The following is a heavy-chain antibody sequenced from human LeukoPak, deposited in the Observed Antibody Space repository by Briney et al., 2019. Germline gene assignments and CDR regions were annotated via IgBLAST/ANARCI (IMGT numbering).Heavy chain of an antibody. CDR1: GYTFTSYD. D-gene: IGHD3-16*01. Sequence: ASVQVSCKASGYTFTSYDINWVRQATGQGLEWMGWINPNSGSTNYAQKFQGRVTMTRDTSISTAYMELSRLRSDDTAVYYCARDKGGNHMDVWGKGTTVTVSS. V-gene: IGHV1-2*02. CDR3: ARDKGGNHMDV. J-gene: IGHJ6*03. CDR2: INPNSGST.